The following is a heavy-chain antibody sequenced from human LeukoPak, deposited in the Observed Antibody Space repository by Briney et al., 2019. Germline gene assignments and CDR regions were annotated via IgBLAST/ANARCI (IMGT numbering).Heavy chain of an antibody. CDR3: AKNGDRGAYCTGGTCYPYFYYYMDV. D-gene: IGHD2-15*01. J-gene: IGHJ6*03. CDR2: ISSTGGTT. V-gene: IGHV3-23*01. CDR1: GITFSSYG. Sequence: GGTLRLSCAASGITFSSYGMSWVRQAPGKGLEWVSSISSTGGTTYYADSVKGRFTIPRDNSKNTLYLQMNSLRAEDTAIYYCAKNGDRGAYCTGGTCYPYFYYYMDVWGKGTTVTI.